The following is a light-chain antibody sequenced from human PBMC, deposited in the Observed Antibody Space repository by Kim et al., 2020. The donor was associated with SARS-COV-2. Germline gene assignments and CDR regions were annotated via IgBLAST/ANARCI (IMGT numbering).Light chain of an antibody. CDR1: QSISSW. CDR3: QHYTTYSGT. J-gene: IGKJ1*01. Sequence: DIQMTQSPSTLSASVGDTVTITCRASQSISSWLAWYQQKPGKAPKLVIYDTSVLESGVPSRFSGSGSGTEFTLTISSLQPDDFATYYCQHYTTYSGTFGQGTKVDIK. CDR2: DTS. V-gene: IGKV1-5*01.